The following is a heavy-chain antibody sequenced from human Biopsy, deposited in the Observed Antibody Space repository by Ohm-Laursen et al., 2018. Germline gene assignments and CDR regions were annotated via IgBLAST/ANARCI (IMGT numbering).Heavy chain of an antibody. Sequence: SLRLSCAASGFTVSASAVHWVRQASGKGLEWVGRIRSKAKSYATAYDASVTGRFTISRDDSKNTTYLQMNSLKTEDTAVYYCTLEGAGFDNWGQGTLVTVSS. J-gene: IGHJ4*02. CDR2: IRSKAKSYAT. V-gene: IGHV3-73*01. CDR3: TLEGAGFDN. CDR1: GFTVSASA. D-gene: IGHD1-1*01.